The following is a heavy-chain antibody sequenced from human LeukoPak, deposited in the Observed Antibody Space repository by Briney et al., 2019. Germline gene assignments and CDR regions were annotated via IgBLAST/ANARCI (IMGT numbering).Heavy chain of an antibody. Sequence: SETLSLTCTVSGGSISSYYWSWIRQPPGKGLEWIGYIYYSGSTNYNPSLKSRVTISVDTSKNQFSLKLSSVTAADTAVYYCARGFNYYGAFDIWGQGTMVTVSS. CDR1: GGSISSYY. V-gene: IGHV4-59*01. CDR3: ARGFNYYGAFDI. D-gene: IGHD3-3*01. CDR2: IYYSGST. J-gene: IGHJ3*02.